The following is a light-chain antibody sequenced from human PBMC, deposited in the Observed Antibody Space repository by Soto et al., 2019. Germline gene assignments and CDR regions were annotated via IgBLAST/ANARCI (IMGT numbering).Light chain of an antibody. CDR3: QFYDSDNWV. J-gene: IGLJ3*02. CDR1: SGSIASNY. V-gene: IGLV6-57*04. CDR2: EDT. Sequence: NFMLTQPHSVSESPWKTVIISCTRSSGSIASNYVQWFQQRPGSAPTTLIYEDTVRLSGVHDRLSGSIDRSSNSASLTISGLQTEDEGGYYCQFYDSDNWVFGGGTQLTVL.